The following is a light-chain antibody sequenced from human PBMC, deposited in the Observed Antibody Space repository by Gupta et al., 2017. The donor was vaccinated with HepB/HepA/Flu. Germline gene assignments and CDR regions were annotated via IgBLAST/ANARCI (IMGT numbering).Light chain of an antibody. CDR3: QKDDRFPLA. CDR2: GGS. CDR1: QVISNY. Sequence: DIQLTPSPSSLSASVGDRVTITCRARQVISNYLAWYQQKPGRSPELLIYGGSTLQAGVPSRFSGSGSGTDFTRTISSLQPEDAATYYCQKDDRFPLAFGGGTKVEIK. V-gene: IGKV1-27*01. J-gene: IGKJ4*01.